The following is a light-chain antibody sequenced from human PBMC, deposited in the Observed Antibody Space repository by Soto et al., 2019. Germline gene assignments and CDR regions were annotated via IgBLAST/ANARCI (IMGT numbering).Light chain of an antibody. CDR2: GVY. V-gene: IGKV3-20*01. J-gene: IGKJ1*01. CDR3: QHYGFSQWT. Sequence: IVLTQSPGTLSLSPGERATLSCRASQTGSHSYLAWYQQKSGQAPRLLIYGVYSRATGIPARFSGSGSGTEFTLTITRLEPEDSAVYFCQHYGFSQWTFGQGTKVDI. CDR1: QTGSHSY.